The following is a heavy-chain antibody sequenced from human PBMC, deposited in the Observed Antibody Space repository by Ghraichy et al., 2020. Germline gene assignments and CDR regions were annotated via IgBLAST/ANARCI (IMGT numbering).Heavy chain of an antibody. V-gene: IGHV5-51*01. CDR1: GYSFTTYW. D-gene: IGHD5-24*01. Sequence: GESLNISCKGSGYSFTTYWIGWVRQMPGKGLEWMGIIYPGDSDTRYSPSFQGQVTISADKSISTAYVQWSSLKASDTAMYYCARHGPEMATISAFDYWGQGTLVTVSS. J-gene: IGHJ4*02. CDR3: ARHGPEMATISAFDY. CDR2: IYPGDSDT.